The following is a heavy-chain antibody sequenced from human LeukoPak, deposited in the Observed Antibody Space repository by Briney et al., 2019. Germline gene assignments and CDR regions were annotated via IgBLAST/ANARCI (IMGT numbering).Heavy chain of an antibody. D-gene: IGHD3-22*01. CDR3: TKTTTGYSSGQYPGWPADH. J-gene: IGHJ4*02. CDR2: IFGSGGSA. Sequence: QPGGSLRLSCTASVFTFNNYAMYWVRQAPRKGLEGVAGIFGSGGSAHYADSVKGRFTISRDTSKNTVYLQMDSLRGEDTDVYYCTKTTTGYSSGQYPGWPADHWGQGALVTVSS. V-gene: IGHV3-23*01. CDR1: VFTFNNYA.